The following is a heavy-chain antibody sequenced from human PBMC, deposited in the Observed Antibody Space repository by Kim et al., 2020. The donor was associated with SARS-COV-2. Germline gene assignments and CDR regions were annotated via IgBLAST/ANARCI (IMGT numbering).Heavy chain of an antibody. CDR1: GGSFSGYY. Sequence: SETLSLTCAVYGGSFSGYYWSWIRQPPGKGLEWIGEINHSGSTNYNPSLKSRVTISVDTSKNQFSLKLSSVTAADTAVYYCARGNPRLYSTQAGGHGMDVWGQGTTVTVSS. CDR3: ARGNPRLYSTQAGGHGMDV. V-gene: IGHV4-34*01. J-gene: IGHJ6*02. D-gene: IGHD6-13*01. CDR2: INHSGST.